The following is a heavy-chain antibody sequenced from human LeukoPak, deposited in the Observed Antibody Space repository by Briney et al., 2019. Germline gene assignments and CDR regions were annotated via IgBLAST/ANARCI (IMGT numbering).Heavy chain of an antibody. V-gene: IGHV1-8*01. CDR2: MNPNSGNT. D-gene: IGHD2-15*01. Sequence: ASVKVSCKASGYTFTSYDINWVRQATGQGLEWMGWMNPNSGNTGYAQKFQGRVTMTRNTSISTAYMELSSLRSEDTAVYYCARQGQGYCSGGSCPDFDYWGQGTLVTVSS. CDR1: GYTFTSYD. J-gene: IGHJ4*02. CDR3: ARQGQGYCSGGSCPDFDY.